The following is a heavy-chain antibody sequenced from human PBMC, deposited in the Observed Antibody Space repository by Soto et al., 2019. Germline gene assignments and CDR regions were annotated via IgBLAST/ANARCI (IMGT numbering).Heavy chain of an antibody. CDR1: GFTFSSYA. CDR3: AKSDYDILTGYPPSYGMDV. J-gene: IGHJ6*02. CDR2: ISGSGGST. V-gene: IGHV3-23*01. D-gene: IGHD3-9*01. Sequence: GGSLRLSCAASGFTFSSYAMSWVRQAPGKGLEWVSAISGSGGSTYYADSVKGRFTISRDNSKNTLYLQMNSLRAEDTAVYYCAKSDYDILTGYPPSYGMDVWGQGTTVTVSS.